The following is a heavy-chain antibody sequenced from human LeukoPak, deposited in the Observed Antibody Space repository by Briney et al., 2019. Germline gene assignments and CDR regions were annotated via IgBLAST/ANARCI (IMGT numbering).Heavy chain of an antibody. CDR1: GGSIRSSSYY. CDR2: IYYSGST. CDR3: ARDRAAAGIPYYMDV. Sequence: SETLSLTCTVSGGSIRSSSYYWGWIRQPPGKGLEWIGSIYYSGSTYYNPSLKSRVTISVDTSKNQFSLKLSSVTAADTAVYYCARDRAAAGIPYYMDVWGKGTTVTVSS. J-gene: IGHJ6*03. D-gene: IGHD6-13*01. V-gene: IGHV4-39*02.